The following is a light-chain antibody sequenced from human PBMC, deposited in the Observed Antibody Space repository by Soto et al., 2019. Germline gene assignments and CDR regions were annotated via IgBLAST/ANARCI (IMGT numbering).Light chain of an antibody. Sequence: DIQMTQSPFSLPASVGDRVNITCRASQSISNYLNWYQHKPGRAPSLLIHGASSLPGGVPSRFSGSGSGTDFTLTISSLHPEDFTAYYCQQTYSAPLTFGGGTRVEFK. CDR2: GAS. CDR1: QSISNY. CDR3: QQTYSAPLT. V-gene: IGKV1-39*01. J-gene: IGKJ4*01.